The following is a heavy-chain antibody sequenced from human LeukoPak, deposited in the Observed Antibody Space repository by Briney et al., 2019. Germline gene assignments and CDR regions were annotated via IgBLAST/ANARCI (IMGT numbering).Heavy chain of an antibody. CDR2: IYPDDSDT. D-gene: IGHD4-17*01. J-gene: IGHJ3*02. CDR1: GYSFTSYW. V-gene: IGHV5-51*01. Sequence: GESLKISCKGSGYSFTSYWIAWVRQMPGKGLEWMGIIYPDDSDTRYSPSFQGQVTISADKSISTAYLQWSSLKASDTAMYYCAFSGGTTVRLDVFDIWGQGTMVTVSS. CDR3: AFSGGTTVRLDVFDI.